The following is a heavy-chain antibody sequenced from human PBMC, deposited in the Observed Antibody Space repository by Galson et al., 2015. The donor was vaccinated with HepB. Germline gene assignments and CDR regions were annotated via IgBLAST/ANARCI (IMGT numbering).Heavy chain of an antibody. V-gene: IGHV3-7*03. D-gene: IGHD1-1*01. CDR3: ARLVKTSGHNWHSLLYYFDY. J-gene: IGHJ4*02. CDR1: GFSFSTSW. CDR2: IKEDAGEK. Sequence: SLRLSCAASGFSFSTSWMTWVRQAPGRGLEWVANIKEDAGEKAYAASVKGRSIPPRDNGQKSMYLQMNRLRGEDTAVYYWARLVKTSGHNWHSLLYYFDYWGQGSPVTVSS.